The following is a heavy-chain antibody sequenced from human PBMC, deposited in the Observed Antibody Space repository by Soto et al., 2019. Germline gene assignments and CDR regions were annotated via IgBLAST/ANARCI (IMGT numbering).Heavy chain of an antibody. D-gene: IGHD3-3*01. J-gene: IGHJ2*01. V-gene: IGHV3-74*01. Sequence: GGSLRLSCAASGFTFSSYWMHWVRQAPGKGLVWVSRINSDGSSTSYADSVKGRFTISRDNAKNTLYLQMNSLRAEDTAVYYCARGDDFWSGWAHWYFDLWGRGTLVTVSS. CDR3: ARGDDFWSGWAHWYFDL. CDR1: GFTFSSYW. CDR2: INSDGSST.